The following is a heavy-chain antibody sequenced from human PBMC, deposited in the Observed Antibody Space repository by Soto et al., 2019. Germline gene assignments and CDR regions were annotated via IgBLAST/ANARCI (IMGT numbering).Heavy chain of an antibody. CDR1: GFTVIRDY. Sequence: EEQLVETGGGLIQPGGSLRLSCAVSGFTVIRDYMNWVRQAPGKGLEWVSVIYSGGTTYHADSVKGRFTISRDNSGNTLCLQMNSLRAEDTAMYYCARSTEWNAFDLWGQGTMVTVSS. CDR2: IYSGGTT. CDR3: ARSTEWNAFDL. J-gene: IGHJ3*01. D-gene: IGHD3-3*01. V-gene: IGHV3-53*02.